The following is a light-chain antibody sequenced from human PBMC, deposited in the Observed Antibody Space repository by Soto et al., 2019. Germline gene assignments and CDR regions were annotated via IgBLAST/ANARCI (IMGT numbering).Light chain of an antibody. Sequence: QSALTQPPSASVSPGQSVTISCTGTSSDVGGYNYVSWYQQHPGKAPKVMIYEVGNRPSGVSDRFSGSKSGNTASLTISGLQAEDEADYYCSSYTSSSTPFVFGTGTKVTV. V-gene: IGLV2-14*01. CDR3: SSYTSSSTPFV. CDR1: SSDVGGYNY. J-gene: IGLJ1*01. CDR2: EVG.